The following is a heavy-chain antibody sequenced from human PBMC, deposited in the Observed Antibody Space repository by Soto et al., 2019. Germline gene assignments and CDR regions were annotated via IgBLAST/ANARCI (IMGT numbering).Heavy chain of an antibody. CDR2: INHSGST. J-gene: IGHJ4*02. V-gene: IGHV4-34*01. CDR1: GGSFSGYY. D-gene: IGHD3-10*01. Sequence: PSETLSLTCAVYGGSFSGYYWSWIRQPPGKGLEWIGEINHSGSTNYSPSLKSRVTISVDTSKNQFSLKLSSVTAADTAVYYCASSGVINYGSGSYDYWGQGTLVTVSS. CDR3: ASSGVINYGSGSYDY.